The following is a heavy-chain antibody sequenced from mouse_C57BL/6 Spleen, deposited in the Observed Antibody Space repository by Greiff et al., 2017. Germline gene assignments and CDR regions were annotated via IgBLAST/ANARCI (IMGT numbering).Heavy chain of an antibody. Sequence: VQLQESGPGLVAPSQSLSITCTVSGFSLTSYGVDWVRQSPGKGLEWLGVIWGVGSTNYNSALKSRLSISKDNSKSHVFLKMNSLQTDDTARYYCASAYSNFYAMDYWGQGTSVTVSS. J-gene: IGHJ4*01. CDR1: GFSLTSYG. CDR3: ASAYSNFYAMDY. D-gene: IGHD2-5*01. CDR2: IWGVGST. V-gene: IGHV2-6*01.